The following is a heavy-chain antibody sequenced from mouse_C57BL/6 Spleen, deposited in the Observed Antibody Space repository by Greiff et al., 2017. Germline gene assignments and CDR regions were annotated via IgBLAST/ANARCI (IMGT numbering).Heavy chain of an antibody. CDR3: TRDHGSGAMDY. CDR1: GFTFSSYA. CDR2: ISSGGDYI. D-gene: IGHD1-1*01. V-gene: IGHV5-9-1*02. Sequence: EVKLMESGEGLVKPGGSLKLSCAASGFTFSSYAMSWVRQTPEKRREWVAYISSGGDYIYYADTVKGRFTISRDNARNTLYLQMSSLKSEDTAMYYGTRDHGSGAMDYWGQGTSVTVSS. J-gene: IGHJ4*01.